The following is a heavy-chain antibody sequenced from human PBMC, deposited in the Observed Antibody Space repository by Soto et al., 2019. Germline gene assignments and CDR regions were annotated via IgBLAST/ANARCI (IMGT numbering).Heavy chain of an antibody. D-gene: IGHD6-13*01. CDR3: AKEGLAAAGTDYYGMDV. CDR1: GFTFSSYA. Sequence: GGSLRLSCADSGFTFSSYAMSWVRQAPGKGLEWVSAISGSGGSTYYADSVKGRFTISRDNSKNTLYLQMNSLRAEDTAVYYCAKEGLAAAGTDYYGMDVWGQGTTVTVSS. J-gene: IGHJ6*02. V-gene: IGHV3-23*01. CDR2: ISGSGGST.